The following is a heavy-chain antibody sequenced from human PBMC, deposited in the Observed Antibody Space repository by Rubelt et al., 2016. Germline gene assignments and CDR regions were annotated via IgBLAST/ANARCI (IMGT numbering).Heavy chain of an antibody. Sequence: YPGDSDTRYSPSFQGQVTISADKSISTAYLQWSSLKASDTAMYYCARHSKSTDAFDIWGQGTMVTVSS. J-gene: IGHJ3*02. V-gene: IGHV5-51*01. CDR3: ARHSKSTDAFDI. CDR2: YPGDSDT.